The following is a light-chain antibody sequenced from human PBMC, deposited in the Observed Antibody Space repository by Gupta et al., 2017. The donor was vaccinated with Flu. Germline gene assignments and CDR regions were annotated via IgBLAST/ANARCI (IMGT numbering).Light chain of an antibody. CDR1: SSDVGSYNR. CDR2: DVS. J-gene: IGLJ2*01. CDR3: SLSKNSSRVG. Sequence: QSALTQPPSVSGSPGQSVTISCTGTSSDVGSYNRVSWYQQPPGTEPKLIMVDVSNRPSGVPERVFASKSGKNASADTSAVQAEDDADDYCSLSKNSSRVGFGGGTKLTVL. V-gene: IGLV2-18*01.